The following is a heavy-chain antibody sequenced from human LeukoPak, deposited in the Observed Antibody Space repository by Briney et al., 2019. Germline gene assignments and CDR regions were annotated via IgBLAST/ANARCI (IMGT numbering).Heavy chain of an antibody. Sequence: ASVKVSCKASGYTFTGYYMHWVRQAPGQGLEWMGWINPNSGGTNYAQKFQGRVTMTRDTSISTAYMELSRLRSDDTAVYYCAREARTKGYYGSGSYKGMDVWGQGTTVTVSS. CDR3: AREARTKGYYGSGSYKGMDV. J-gene: IGHJ6*02. CDR2: INPNSGGT. V-gene: IGHV1-2*02. CDR1: GYTFTGYY. D-gene: IGHD3-10*01.